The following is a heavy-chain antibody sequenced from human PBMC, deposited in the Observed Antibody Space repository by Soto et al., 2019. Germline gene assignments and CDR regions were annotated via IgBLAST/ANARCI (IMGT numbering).Heavy chain of an antibody. CDR2: IKHGGST. CDR1: GGSFSDYY. V-gene: IGHV4-34*01. CDR3: ARGRGEVDY. D-gene: IGHD3-16*01. J-gene: IGHJ4*02. Sequence: ASETLSLTCAVSGGSFSDYYWNWIRQPPGKGLEWIGEIKHGGSTNYNPSLKTRVTMSLDTSKNQVSLKLTSVTAADTAVYYCARGRGEVDYWGQGTQVTVS.